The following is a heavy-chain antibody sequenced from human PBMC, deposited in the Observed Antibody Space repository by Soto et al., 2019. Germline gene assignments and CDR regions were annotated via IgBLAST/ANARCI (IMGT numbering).Heavy chain of an antibody. V-gene: IGHV1-8*01. CDR1: GYTFRSYV. Sequence: QVQLVQSGAEVKKPGASVKVSCKASGYTFRSYVINWVRQATGQGLEWMGWMNPDSGNTAYAQKFQGRVNMTRNTSISTAYMELSNLRSEDTAVYYCARGLRPRFYYGSGTNGFDPWGQGTLVTVSS. CDR2: MNPDSGNT. D-gene: IGHD3-10*01. J-gene: IGHJ5*02. CDR3: ARGLRPRFYYGSGTNGFDP.